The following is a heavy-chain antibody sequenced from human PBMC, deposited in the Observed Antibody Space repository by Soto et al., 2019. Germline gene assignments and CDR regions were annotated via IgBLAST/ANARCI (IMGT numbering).Heavy chain of an antibody. CDR1: GFTFDDYA. J-gene: IGHJ4*02. CDR3: AKGGYDFWSGYYPFDY. CDR2: ISWNSGSK. Sequence: GGSLRLSCAGSGFTFDDYAMHWVRQAPGKGLEWVSGISWNSGSKDYADSVKGRFTISRDNAKNSLYLQMNSLRAEDTALYYCAKGGYDFWSGYYPFDYWGQGTLVTVS. D-gene: IGHD3-3*01. V-gene: IGHV3-9*01.